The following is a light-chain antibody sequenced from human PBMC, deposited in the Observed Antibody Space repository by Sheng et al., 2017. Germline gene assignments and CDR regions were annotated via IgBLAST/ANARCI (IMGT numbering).Light chain of an antibody. J-gene: IGKJ3*01. V-gene: IGKV3-15*01. CDR1: QSVSSN. CDR3: QQRSNWQGT. Sequence: EIVMTQSPATLSVSPGERATLSCRASQSVSSNLAWYQQKPGQAPRLLIYGASTRATGIPARFSGSGSGTEFTLTISSLEPEDFAVYYCQQRSNWQGTFGPGTKVDIK. CDR2: GAS.